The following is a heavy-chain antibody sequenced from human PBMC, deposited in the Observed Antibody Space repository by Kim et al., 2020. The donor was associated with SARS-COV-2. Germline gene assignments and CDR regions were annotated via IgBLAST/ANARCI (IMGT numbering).Heavy chain of an antibody. D-gene: IGHD2-2*01. J-gene: IGHJ5*01. CDR1: GGPITNNHYY. CDR3: ASLTSGWFAY. CDR2: IYYTGST. Sequence: SETLSLTCTVSGGPITNNHYYWGWIRQPPGKGLEWIGSIYYTGSTYYNPSLRSRVTISIDTSKNQFALNLNSVTAADTALYYCASLTSGWFAYWGQGALVTVSS. V-gene: IGHV4-39*01.